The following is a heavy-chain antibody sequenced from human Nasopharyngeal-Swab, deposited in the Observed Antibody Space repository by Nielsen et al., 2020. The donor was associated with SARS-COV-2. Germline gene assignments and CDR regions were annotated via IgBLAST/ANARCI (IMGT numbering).Heavy chain of an antibody. D-gene: IGHD2-2*02. J-gene: IGHJ4*02. Sequence: GESLKISCAASGFTFSSYDMHWVRQATGKGLEWVSAIGTAGDTYYPGSVKGRFTISRENAKNSLYLQMNSLRAGDTAVYYCASLFGYCSGTSCYSRWVDYWGQGTLVTVSS. CDR1: GFTFSSYD. V-gene: IGHV3-13*01. CDR2: IGTAGDT. CDR3: ASLFGYCSGTSCYSRWVDY.